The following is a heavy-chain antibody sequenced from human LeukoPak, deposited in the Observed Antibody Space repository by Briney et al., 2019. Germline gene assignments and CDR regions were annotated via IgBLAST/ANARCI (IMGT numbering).Heavy chain of an antibody. J-gene: IGHJ6*03. CDR1: GYTFTCYY. CDR2: INPNSGGT. D-gene: IGHD2-2*01. V-gene: IGHV1-2*02. Sequence: ASVKVSCKASGYTFTCYYMHWVRQAPGQGLEWMGWINPNSGGTNYAQKFQGRVTMTRDTSISTAYMELSRLRSDDTAVYYCARVGWVVVPAAVSSYYYYYMDVWGKGTTVTVSS. CDR3: ARVGWVVVPAAVSSYYYYYMDV.